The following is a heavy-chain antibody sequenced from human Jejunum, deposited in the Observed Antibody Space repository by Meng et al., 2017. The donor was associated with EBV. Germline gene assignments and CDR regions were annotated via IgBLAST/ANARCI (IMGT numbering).Heavy chain of an antibody. Sequence: VQPGAEVQNAGTSLTASKKSSISTFNNFYSHWMRQAPVLPREGLGWIYSNSSGTSYAQKFQGWVTMSRDTFITTVNMALSRMTSETTAVYYCYFDYDSSTRETTYDYWGQGTLVTVSS. CDR3: YFDYDSSTRETTYDY. CDR1: ISTFNNFY. V-gene: IGHV1-2*04. D-gene: IGHD3-22*01. J-gene: IGHJ4*02. CDR2: IYSNSSGT.